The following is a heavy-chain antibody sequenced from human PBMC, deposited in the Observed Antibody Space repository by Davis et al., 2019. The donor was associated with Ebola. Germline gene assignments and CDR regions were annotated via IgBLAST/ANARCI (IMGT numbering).Heavy chain of an antibody. J-gene: IGHJ6*02. CDR1: GYSFTSYW. CDR2: IDPSDSYT. V-gene: IGHV5-10-1*01. D-gene: IGHD6-6*01. CDR3: ARFWYSSSSEHYYYYGMDV. Sequence: GESLKISCKGSGYSFTSYWISWVRQMPGKGLEWMGRIDPSDSYTNYSPSFQGHVTISADKSISTAYLQWSSLKASDTAMYYCARFWYSSSSEHYYYYGMDVWGQGTTVTVSS.